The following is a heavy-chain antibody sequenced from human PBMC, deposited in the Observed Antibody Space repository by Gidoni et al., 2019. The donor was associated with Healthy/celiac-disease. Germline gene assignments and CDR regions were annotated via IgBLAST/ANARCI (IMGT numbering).Heavy chain of an antibody. Sequence: EVQLVESGGGLVKPGGSLRLSCAASGFTFSHAWMSWVRQAPGKGLEWVGRIKSKTDGGTTDYAAPVKGRFTISRDDSKNTLYLQMNSLKTEDTAVYYCTTGPVGLAYPGWFDPWGQGTLVTVSS. J-gene: IGHJ5*02. D-gene: IGHD1-26*01. V-gene: IGHV3-15*01. CDR3: TTGPVGLAYPGWFDP. CDR1: GFTFSHAW. CDR2: IKSKTDGGTT.